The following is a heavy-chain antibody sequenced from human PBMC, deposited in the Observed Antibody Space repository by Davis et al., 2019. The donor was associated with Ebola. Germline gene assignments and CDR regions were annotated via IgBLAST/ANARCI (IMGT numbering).Heavy chain of an antibody. CDR3: ARDPSIFGVRHYGMDV. Sequence: SETLSLTCTVSGGSISSYYWSWIRQPPGKGLEWIGYIYYSGSTNYNPSLKSRVTISVDTSKNQFSLKLSSVTAADTAVYYCARDPSIFGVRHYGMDVWGQGTTVTVSS. CDR2: IYYSGST. D-gene: IGHD3-3*01. CDR1: GGSISSYY. V-gene: IGHV4-59*01. J-gene: IGHJ6*02.